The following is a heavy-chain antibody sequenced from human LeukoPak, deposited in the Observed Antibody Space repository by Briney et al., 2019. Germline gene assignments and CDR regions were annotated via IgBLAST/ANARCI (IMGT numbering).Heavy chain of an antibody. J-gene: IGHJ5*02. CDR1: GFTFSGSA. CDR3: AKDPELDGVSNWFDP. Sequence: GGSLRLSCAASGFTFSGSAMHWVRQASGKGLEWVGRIRSKANSYATAYAASVKGRFTISRDDSKNTLYLQMNSLRAEDTAVYYCAKDPELDGVSNWFDPWGQGTLVTVSS. D-gene: IGHD3/OR15-3a*01. V-gene: IGHV3-73*01. CDR2: IRSKANSYAT.